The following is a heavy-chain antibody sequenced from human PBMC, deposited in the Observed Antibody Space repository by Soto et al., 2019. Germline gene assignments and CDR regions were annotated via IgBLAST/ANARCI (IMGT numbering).Heavy chain of an antibody. J-gene: IGHJ6*02. V-gene: IGHV1-18*01. CDR2: INASNGNT. D-gene: IGHD2-2*01. CDR1: GYSFTNYG. Sequence: ASVKVSCKASGYSFTNYGLSWLRQAPVQGLEWMGWINASNGNTVYAQKLQGRVTMTTDTSTSTAYMELSSLRSEDTAVYYCARAYCISTSCPSLGMDVWGQGTTVTVSS. CDR3: ARAYCISTSCPSLGMDV.